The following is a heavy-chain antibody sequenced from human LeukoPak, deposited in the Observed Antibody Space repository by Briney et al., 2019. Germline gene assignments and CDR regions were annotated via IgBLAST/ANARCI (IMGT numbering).Heavy chain of an antibody. J-gene: IGHJ3*02. CDR2: ISGSGGST. Sequence: GGSLRLSCAASGFTFSSYAMSWVRQAPGKGLEWVSAISGSGGSTYYADSVKGRFTISRDNSKNTLYLQMNSLRAEDTAVYYCAKDVWEAMIVGFAAFDIWGQGTMVTVSS. CDR3: AKDVWEAMIVGFAAFDI. V-gene: IGHV3-23*01. CDR1: GFTFSSYA. D-gene: IGHD3-22*01.